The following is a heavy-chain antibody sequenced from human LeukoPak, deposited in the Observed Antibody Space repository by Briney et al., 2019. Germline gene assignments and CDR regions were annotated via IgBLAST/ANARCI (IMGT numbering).Heavy chain of an antibody. D-gene: IGHD3-3*01. J-gene: IGHJ4*02. CDR1: GGSISSYY. CDR2: IYYSGST. CDR3: ARSGPLRFLEWLLPHFDY. Sequence: SETLSLTCTVSGGSISSYYWSWIRQPPGKGLEWIGYIYYSGSTNYNPSLKSRVTISVDTSKNQFSLKLSSVTAADTAVYYCARSGPLRFLEWLLPHFDYWGQGTLVTVSS. V-gene: IGHV4-59*08.